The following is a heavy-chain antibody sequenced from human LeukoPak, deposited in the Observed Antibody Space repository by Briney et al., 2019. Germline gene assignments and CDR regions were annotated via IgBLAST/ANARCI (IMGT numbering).Heavy chain of an antibody. CDR2: ISSSGSTI. CDR1: GSTVSSNY. J-gene: IGHJ6*04. CDR3: AGLASTVIGGG. D-gene: IGHD3-10*02. Sequence: DGSLRLFCGASGSTVSSNYMNWVRQAPGKGLEWVSYISSSGSTIYYADSVKGRFTISRDNAKNSLYLQMNSLRAEDAAVYYCAGLASTVIGGGWGKGATVTISS. V-gene: IGHV3-48*03.